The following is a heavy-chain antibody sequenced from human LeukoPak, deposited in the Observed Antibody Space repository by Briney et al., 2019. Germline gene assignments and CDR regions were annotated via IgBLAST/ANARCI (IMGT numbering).Heavy chain of an antibody. Sequence: GGSLRPSCAASGFTFSSYGMHWVRQAPGKGLEWVAFIRYDGSNKYYADSVKGRFTISRDNSKNTLYLQMNSLRAEDTAVYYCARDSYTHDAFDIWGQGTMVTVSS. D-gene: IGHD1-1*01. V-gene: IGHV3-30*02. CDR3: ARDSYTHDAFDI. CDR2: IRYDGSNK. CDR1: GFTFSSYG. J-gene: IGHJ3*02.